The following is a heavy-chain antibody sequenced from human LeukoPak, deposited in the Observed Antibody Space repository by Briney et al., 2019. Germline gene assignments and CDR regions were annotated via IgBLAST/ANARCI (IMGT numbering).Heavy chain of an antibody. D-gene: IGHD3-10*01. CDR3: ARESRRVRGVTLFDY. CDR1: GGSITSSNW. CDR2: IYHSGST. J-gene: IGHJ4*02. V-gene: IGHV4-4*02. Sequence: SGTLSLTCAVSGGSITSSNWWSWVRQPPGKGLEWIGEIYHSGSTNYNPSLKSRVTISVDKSKNQFSLKLSSVTAADTAVYYCARESRRVRGVTLFDYWGQGTLVTVSS.